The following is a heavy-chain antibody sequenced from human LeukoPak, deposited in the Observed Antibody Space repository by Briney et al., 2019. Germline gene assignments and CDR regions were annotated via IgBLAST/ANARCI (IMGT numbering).Heavy chain of an antibody. CDR1: GGSISSSYW. CDR3: ARDSTKFVDTAMVRSPDP. J-gene: IGHJ5*02. CDR2: ISHSGST. Sequence: PSETLSLTCAVSGGSISSSYWWSWVRQPPGKGLEWIGEISHSGSTKYNPSLKSRVTISVDKSKNQLSLRLTSVTAADTAVYYCARDSTKFVDTAMVRSPDPWGQGTLVTVSS. V-gene: IGHV4-4*02. D-gene: IGHD5-18*01.